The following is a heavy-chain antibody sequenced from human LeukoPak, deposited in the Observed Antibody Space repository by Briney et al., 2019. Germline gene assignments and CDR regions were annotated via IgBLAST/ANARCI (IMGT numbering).Heavy chain of an antibody. D-gene: IGHD3-22*01. Sequence: GGSLRLSCAASGFTFSSYAMRWVRQAPGKGLEWVSAISGSGGSTYYADSVKGRFTISRDNSKNTLYLQMNSLRAEDTAVYYCAKDRSTYYYDSSGYPFDYWGQGTLVTVSS. CDR3: AKDRSTYYYDSSGYPFDY. CDR1: GFTFSSYA. CDR2: ISGSGGST. J-gene: IGHJ4*02. V-gene: IGHV3-23*01.